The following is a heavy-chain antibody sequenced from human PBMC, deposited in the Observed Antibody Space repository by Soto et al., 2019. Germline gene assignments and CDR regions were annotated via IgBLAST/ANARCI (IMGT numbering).Heavy chain of an antibody. CDR2: IYYIGST. Sequence: QVQLQESGPGLVKPSQTLSLTCTVSGGSISSGGYYWSWIRQHPGKGLEWIGYIYYIGSTYYHPSRKRRVTISVDTSKNQVSLKLSSVTAADTAVYYCAREFVVVVAANVRRAFDIWGQGTMVTVSS. J-gene: IGHJ3*02. V-gene: IGHV4-31*03. D-gene: IGHD2-15*01. CDR3: AREFVVVVAANVRRAFDI. CDR1: GGSISSGGYY.